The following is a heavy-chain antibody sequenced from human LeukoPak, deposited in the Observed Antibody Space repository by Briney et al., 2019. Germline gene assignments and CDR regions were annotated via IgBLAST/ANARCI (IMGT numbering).Heavy chain of an antibody. V-gene: IGHV1-69*13. J-gene: IGHJ4*02. Sequence: ASVKVSCKASGGTFSSYAISWVRQAPGQGLEWMGGIVPIFDTANYAQKFQGRVTITADESTSTAYMELSSLRSEDTAVYYCARVPRSGYYEFDYWGQGTLVTVSS. CDR1: GGTFSSYA. D-gene: IGHD3-22*01. CDR2: IVPIFDTA. CDR3: ARVPRSGYYEFDY.